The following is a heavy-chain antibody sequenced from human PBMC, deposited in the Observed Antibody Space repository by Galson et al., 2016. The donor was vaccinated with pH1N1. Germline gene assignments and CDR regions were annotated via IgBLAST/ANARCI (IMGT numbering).Heavy chain of an antibody. D-gene: IGHD3-22*01. CDR1: GFTFDDYA. CDR3: ARVDMILAEEYGMDV. V-gene: IGHV3-9*01. J-gene: IGHJ6*02. CDR2: ISWNSGSI. Sequence: SLRLSCAASGFTFDDYAMHWVRQAPGKGLEWVSGISWNSGSIGYADSVKGRFTISRDNAKNSLYLQMNSLRAEDTAGYYCARVDMILAEEYGMDVWGQGTTVTVSS.